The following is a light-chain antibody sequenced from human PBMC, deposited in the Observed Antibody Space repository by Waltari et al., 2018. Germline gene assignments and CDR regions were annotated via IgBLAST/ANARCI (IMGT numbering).Light chain of an antibody. J-gene: IGLJ1*01. Sequence: QSVLTQPPSVSGAPGQRVTISCTGSSSNIGAGYDGHWYQQLPGTAPKLLLYGNSNRPSGVPDRFSGSKSGTSASLAITGLQAEDEADYYCQSYDSSLSGLYVFGTGTKVTVL. CDR3: QSYDSSLSGLYV. V-gene: IGLV1-40*01. CDR2: GNS. CDR1: SSNIGAGYD.